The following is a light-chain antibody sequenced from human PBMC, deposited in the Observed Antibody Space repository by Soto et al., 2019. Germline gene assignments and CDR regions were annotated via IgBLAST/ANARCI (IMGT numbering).Light chain of an antibody. J-gene: IGLJ3*02. CDR2: NTN. CDR3: AVWDDSLKGVL. V-gene: IGLV1-44*01. Sequence: QPVLTQPPAASGTPGQRVTISCSGSSSNIGSKTVNWYQQLPGTAPKLLMFNTNQRPSGVPDRFSGSKSGTSASLAITGLQSEDEADYYCAVWDDSLKGVLFGGGTKLTVL. CDR1: SSNIGSKT.